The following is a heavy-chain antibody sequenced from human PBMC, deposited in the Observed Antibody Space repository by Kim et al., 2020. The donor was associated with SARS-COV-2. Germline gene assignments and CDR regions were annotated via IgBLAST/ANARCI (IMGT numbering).Heavy chain of an antibody. D-gene: IGHD6-13*01. Sequence: SGPTLVKPTQTLTLTCTFSGFSLSTSGMCVTWIRQPPGKALEWLALIGWDDDKYYSTSLRTRLTISKDTSKNQVVLTMTNMDPVDTATYYCARMTPGYTSSWYPDYWGQGTLVTVSS. J-gene: IGHJ4*02. CDR1: GFSLSTSGMC. CDR3: ARMTPGYTSSWYPDY. CDR2: IGWDDDK. V-gene: IGHV2-70*01.